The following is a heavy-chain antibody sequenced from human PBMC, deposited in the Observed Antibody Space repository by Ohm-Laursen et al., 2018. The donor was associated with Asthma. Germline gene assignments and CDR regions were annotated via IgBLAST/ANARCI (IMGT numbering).Heavy chain of an antibody. CDR2: INPNSGGT. D-gene: IGHD1-26*01. J-gene: IGHJ4*02. Sequence: ASVKVSCKASGYTFTGYYMHWVRQAPGQGLEWMGWINPNSGGTNYAQKFQGWVTMTRDTSISTAYMELRRLRSDDTAVYYCARERLGSYDPPGREFDYWGQGTLVTVSS. V-gene: IGHV1-2*04. CDR3: ARERLGSYDPPGREFDY. CDR1: GYTFTGYY.